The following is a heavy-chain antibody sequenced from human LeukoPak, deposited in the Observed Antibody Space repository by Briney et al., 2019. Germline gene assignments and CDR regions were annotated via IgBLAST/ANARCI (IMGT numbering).Heavy chain of an antibody. J-gene: IGHJ4*02. D-gene: IGHD2-2*01. CDR3: AREGGCSSTTCYEVDY. CDR2: TYYRSKWYN. V-gene: IGHV6-1*01. Sequence: SQTLSLTCAISGDSVSSNSAAWNWIRQSPSRGLEWLGRTYYRSKWYNDYAVSVKSRITINPDTSKNQFSLQLNSVTPEDTAVYYCAREGGCSSTTCYEVDYWAREPWSPSPQ. CDR1: GDSVSSNSAA.